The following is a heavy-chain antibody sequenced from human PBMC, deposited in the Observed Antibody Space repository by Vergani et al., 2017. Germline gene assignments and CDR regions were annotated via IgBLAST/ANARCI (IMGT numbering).Heavy chain of an antibody. V-gene: IGHV4-34*01. Sequence: QVQLQQWGAGLLKPSETLSLTCAVSGGSFSGYYWSWIRQPPGKGLEWIGEINHSGSTNYNPSLKSRVTLSVDTSKNQFSLKLSSVTAADTAVYYCARGRLDFAGSSTIYYYMDVWGK. D-gene: IGHD2-2*01. J-gene: IGHJ6*03. CDR3: ARGRLDFAGSSTIYYYMDV. CDR1: GGSFSGYY. CDR2: INHSGST.